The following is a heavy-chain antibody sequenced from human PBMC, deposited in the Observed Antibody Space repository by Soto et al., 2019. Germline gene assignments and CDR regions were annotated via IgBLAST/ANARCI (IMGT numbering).Heavy chain of an antibody. CDR3: ARGQYILNVPDSLDS. J-gene: IGHJ4*02. Sequence: QVQLVQSGAEVRKPGASVKVSCKASGYTFTSYDITWLRQTTGEGLVWMGWMNPNSDNTIYAPKLQGRVTMTRTTPTNTADTELRSLPSYNTVVYYCARGQYILNVPDSLDSWGQGLLVNVSS. V-gene: IGHV1-8*01. D-gene: IGHD2-15*01. CDR1: GYTFTSYD. CDR2: MNPNSDNT.